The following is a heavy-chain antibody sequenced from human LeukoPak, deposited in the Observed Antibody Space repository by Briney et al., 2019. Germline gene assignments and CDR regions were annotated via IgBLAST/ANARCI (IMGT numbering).Heavy chain of an antibody. J-gene: IGHJ4*02. Sequence: SETLSLTCTVSGGTISSYYWSWIRQPPGKGREWMGHIYYSGSTNYNPPLKSRDTITVDTSKKQNSLQLSSATAADTAVYYCARGRPCELGYWGQGTLVTVSS. CDR3: ARGRPCELGY. V-gene: IGHV4-59*01. CDR2: IYYSGST. D-gene: IGHD1-26*01. CDR1: GGTISSYY.